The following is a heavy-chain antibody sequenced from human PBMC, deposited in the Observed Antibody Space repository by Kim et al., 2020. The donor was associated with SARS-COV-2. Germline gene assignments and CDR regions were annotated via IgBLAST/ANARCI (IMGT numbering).Heavy chain of an antibody. D-gene: IGHD2-2*01. J-gene: IGHJ4*02. CDR1: GFTFSSYG. Sequence: GGSLRLSCAASGFTFSSYGMHWVRQAPGKGLEWVAVISYDGSNKYYADSVKGRFTISRDNSKNTLYLQMNSLRAEDTAVYYCASDRKVPAATVFDYWGQGTLVTVSS. V-gene: IGHV3-33*05. CDR3: ASDRKVPAATVFDY. CDR2: ISYDGSNK.